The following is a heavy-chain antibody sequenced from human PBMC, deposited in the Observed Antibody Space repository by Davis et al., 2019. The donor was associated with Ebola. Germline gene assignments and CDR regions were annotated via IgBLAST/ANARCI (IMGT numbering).Heavy chain of an antibody. CDR3: ATAGATPYYDGMDV. D-gene: IGHD1-26*01. CDR2: INPNSGGT. Sequence: ASVKVSCKASGYTFTGYYMHWVRQAPGQGLEWMGRINPNSGGTNYAQKFQGRVTMTRDTSISTAYMELSRLRSDDTAVYYCATAGATPYYDGMDVWGKGTTVTVSS. V-gene: IGHV1-2*06. J-gene: IGHJ6*04. CDR1: GYTFTGYY.